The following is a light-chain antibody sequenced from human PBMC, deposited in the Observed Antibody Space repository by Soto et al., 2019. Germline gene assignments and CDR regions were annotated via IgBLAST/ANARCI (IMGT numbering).Light chain of an antibody. CDR2: AAS. CDR1: QAISIW. Sequence: DIQMTQSPSFVSASVGDRVTITCRASQAISIWLAWYQQKPGKAPRLLMYAASNLQSGVPSRFSGSGSGTDFTLTISSLQPEDFAVYYCQQRGDWPAFGQGTRLEIK. CDR3: QQRGDWPA. V-gene: IGKV1-12*01. J-gene: IGKJ5*01.